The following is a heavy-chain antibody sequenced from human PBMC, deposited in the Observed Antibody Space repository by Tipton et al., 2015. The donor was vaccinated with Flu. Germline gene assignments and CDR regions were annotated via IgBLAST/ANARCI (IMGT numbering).Heavy chain of an antibody. V-gene: IGHV3-7*03. Sequence: SLRLSCAASGFTFSSYWMTWVRQAPGKGLEWVANIKQDGSVKYYVDSVKGRFTISRDNAKSSVFLQMDTLRAEDTAVYYCARAIAAVDSYWGQGTLVTVSA. D-gene: IGHD6-13*01. CDR1: GFTFSSYW. CDR3: ARAIAAVDSY. J-gene: IGHJ4*02. CDR2: IKQDGSVK.